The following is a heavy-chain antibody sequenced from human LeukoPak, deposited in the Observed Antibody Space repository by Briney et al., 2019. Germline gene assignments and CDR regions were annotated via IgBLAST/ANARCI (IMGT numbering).Heavy chain of an antibody. D-gene: IGHD2-15*01. CDR2: ISSSSSYI. V-gene: IGHV3-21*01. CDR3: AKDFAGYCSGGSCYYPGY. J-gene: IGHJ4*02. Sequence: GGSLRLSCAASGFTFSSYSMNWVRQAPGKGLEWVSSISSSSSYIYYADSVKGRFTISRDNAKNSLYLQMNSLRAEDTAVYYCAKDFAGYCSGGSCYYPGYWGQGTLVTVSS. CDR1: GFTFSSYS.